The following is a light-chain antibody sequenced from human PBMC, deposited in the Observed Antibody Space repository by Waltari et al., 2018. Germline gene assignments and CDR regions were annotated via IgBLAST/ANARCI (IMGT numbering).Light chain of an antibody. Sequence: TVVTQEPSLSVSPDGTVTLTCGLSPGSVPPRYYPSWYQQTPGQAPRPLIYSTNTRSSGVPDRFSGSILENKAALTITGAQADDECDYHCVLYMGGGIMFGGGTKLTVL. J-gene: IGLJ3*02. V-gene: IGLV8-61*01. CDR1: PGSVPPRYY. CDR3: VLYMGGGIM. CDR2: STN.